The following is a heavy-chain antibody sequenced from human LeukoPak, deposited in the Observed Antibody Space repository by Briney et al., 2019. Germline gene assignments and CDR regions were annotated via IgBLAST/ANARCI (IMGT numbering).Heavy chain of an antibody. CDR1: GYTFTGYY. D-gene: IGHD3-9*01. Sequence: ASVKVSCKASGYTFTGYYMHWVRQAPGQGLEWMGWINPNSGSTNYAQKFQGRVTMTRDTSISTAYMELSRLRSDDTAVYYCARASYYDILTGYSGILDYWGQGTLVTVSS. CDR2: INPNSGST. CDR3: ARASYYDILTGYSGILDY. V-gene: IGHV1-2*02. J-gene: IGHJ4*02.